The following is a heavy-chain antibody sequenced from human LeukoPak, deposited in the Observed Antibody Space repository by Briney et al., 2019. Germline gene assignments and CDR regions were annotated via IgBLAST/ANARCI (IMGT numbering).Heavy chain of an antibody. CDR2: IYYSGST. Sequence: SETLSLTCTVSGGSISSYYWSWIRQPPGKGLEWIGYIYYSGSTNYNPSLKSRVTISVDTSKNQFSLKLSSVTAADTAVYYCARLDYYDSSGYPTWGQGTLVTVSS. D-gene: IGHD3-22*01. V-gene: IGHV4-59*08. J-gene: IGHJ4*02. CDR1: GGSISSYY. CDR3: ARLDYYDSSGYPT.